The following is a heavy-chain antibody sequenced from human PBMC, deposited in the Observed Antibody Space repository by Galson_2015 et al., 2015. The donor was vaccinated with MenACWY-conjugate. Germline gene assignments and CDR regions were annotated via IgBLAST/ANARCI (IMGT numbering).Heavy chain of an antibody. D-gene: IGHD5-24*01. CDR2: ISDSGYRR. CDR1: GFTFSRYA. V-gene: IGHV3-23*01. CDR3: ANVRMATFPGHYFDY. J-gene: IGHJ4*02. Sequence: SLRLSCAASGFTFSRYAMSWVRQAPGKGLEWVSGISDSGYRRYYADSVRGRFTISRDNSKSTLYLQMNSLRAEDTAVYYCANVRMATFPGHYFDYWVQGTLVTVSS.